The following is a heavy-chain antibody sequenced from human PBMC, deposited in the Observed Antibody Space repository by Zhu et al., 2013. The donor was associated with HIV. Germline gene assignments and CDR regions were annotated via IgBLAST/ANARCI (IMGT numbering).Heavy chain of an antibody. CDR3: ARVFQYSSSWYANYYYGMDV. Sequence: QVQLVQPGAEVKKPGASVKVSCKASGYTFTSYDINWVRQATGQGLEWMGWMNPNSGNTGYAQKFQGRVTMTRNTSISTAYMELSSLRSEDTAVYYCARVFQYSSSWYANYYYGMDVWGQGTTVTVSS. CDR1: GYTFTSYD. CDR2: MNPNSGNT. J-gene: IGHJ6*02. D-gene: IGHD6-13*01. V-gene: IGHV1-8*01.